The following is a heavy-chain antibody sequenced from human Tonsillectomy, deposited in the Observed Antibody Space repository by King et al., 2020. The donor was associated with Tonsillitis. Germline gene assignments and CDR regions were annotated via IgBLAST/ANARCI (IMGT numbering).Heavy chain of an antibody. J-gene: IGHJ6*02. D-gene: IGHD3-10*01. CDR3: AKDGHTRVRGVHYYYGMDV. CDR2: ISYDGSNK. V-gene: IGHV3-30*18. Sequence: VQLVESGGGVVQPGRSLRLSCAASGFTFSSYGMHWVRQAPGKGLEWVAVISYDGSNKYYADSVKGRFTISRDNSKNTLYLQMNSLRAEDTAVYYCAKDGHTRVRGVHYYYGMDVWGQGTTVTVSS. CDR1: GFTFSSYG.